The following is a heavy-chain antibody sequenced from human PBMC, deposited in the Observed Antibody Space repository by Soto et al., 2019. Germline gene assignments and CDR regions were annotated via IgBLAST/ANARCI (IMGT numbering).Heavy chain of an antibody. Sequence: GGSLRLSCEASGFTFSNYGMHWVRQAPGKELEWVAVISHDGRKQYYADSVKGRLTISRDNSKNTLYLQMNSLRAEDTAVYYCAKEKQIKASTTLDYWGQGTPVTV. V-gene: IGHV3-30*18. CDR1: GFTFSNYG. D-gene: IGHD1-26*01. CDR2: ISHDGRKQ. CDR3: AKEKQIKASTTLDY. J-gene: IGHJ4*02.